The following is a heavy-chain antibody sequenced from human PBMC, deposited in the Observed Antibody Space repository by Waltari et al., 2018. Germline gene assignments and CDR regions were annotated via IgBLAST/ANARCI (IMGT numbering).Heavy chain of an antibody. CDR2: IYHSGST. CDR3: ARGNLVDYDSSGYPDAFDI. J-gene: IGHJ3*02. D-gene: IGHD3-22*01. CDR1: GYSISSGYY. V-gene: IGHV4-38-2*01. Sequence: QVQLQESGPGLVKPSETLSLTCAVSGYSISSGYYWGWIRQPPGKGLEWIGSIYHSGSTYYNPSLKSRVTISVDTSKNQFSLKLSSVTAADTAVYYCARGNLVDYDSSGYPDAFDIWGQGTMVTVSS.